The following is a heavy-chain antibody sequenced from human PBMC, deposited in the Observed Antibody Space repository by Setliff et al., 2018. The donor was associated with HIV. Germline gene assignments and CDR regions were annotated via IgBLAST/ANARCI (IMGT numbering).Heavy chain of an antibody. CDR3: ARDRERWLQSRLFDP. V-gene: IGHV3-11*04. D-gene: IGHD4-4*01. CDR1: GFRFSDHF. J-gene: IGHJ5*02. Sequence: GGSLRLSCAASGFRFSDHFASWFRQAPGKGLEWISDLTSSCSTIYYADSVKGRFTISRDNAKSSRYLQMNSLRAEDTAIYYCARDRERWLQSRLFDPWGQGTLVTVSS. CDR2: LTSSCSTI.